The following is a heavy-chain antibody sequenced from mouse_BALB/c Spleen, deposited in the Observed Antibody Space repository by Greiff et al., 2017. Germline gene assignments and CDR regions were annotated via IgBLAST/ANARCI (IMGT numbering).Heavy chain of an antibody. CDR1: GFTFTDYY. Sequence: EVQLVESGGGLVQPGGSLRLSCATSGFTFTDYYMSWVRQPPGKALEWLGFIRNKANGYTTEYSASVKGRFTISRDNSQSILYLQMNTLRAEDSATYYCARDSDSSGYDYWGQGTTLTVSS. CDR2: IRNKANGYTT. J-gene: IGHJ2*01. V-gene: IGHV7-3*02. D-gene: IGHD3-2*01. CDR3: ARDSDSSGYDY.